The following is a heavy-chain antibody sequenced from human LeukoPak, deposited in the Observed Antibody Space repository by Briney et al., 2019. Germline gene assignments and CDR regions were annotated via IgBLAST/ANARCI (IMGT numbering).Heavy chain of an antibody. CDR3: ASRVGYGSGSYYNYGMDV. D-gene: IGHD3-10*01. V-gene: IGHV1-46*01. CDR1: GYTFTSYY. CDR2: INPSGGST. Sequence: ASVKVFCKASGYTFTSYYMHWVRQAPGQGLEWMGIINPSGGSTSYAQKFQGRVTMTRDTSTSTVYMELSSLRSEDTAVYYCASRVGYGSGSYYNYGMDVWGKGTTVTVSS. J-gene: IGHJ6*04.